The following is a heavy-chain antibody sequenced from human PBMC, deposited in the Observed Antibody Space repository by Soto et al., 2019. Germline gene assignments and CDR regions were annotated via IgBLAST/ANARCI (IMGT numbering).Heavy chain of an antibody. CDR1: VGSVTISPR. CDR3: MIRDSEVEWSFEL. J-gene: IGHJ2*01. CDR2: IYHTGST. Sequence: QVQLQESGPGLVKPSGTLSLTCTVSVGSVTISPRWTFVRQPPGKWLEWFGAIYHTGSTDYNTSLKSRVTRSVDSSKHRFALRLTSVTLADRVGYYWMIRDSEVEWSFELRGRGNLVSGSS. V-gene: IGHV4-4*02. D-gene: IGHD3-22*01.